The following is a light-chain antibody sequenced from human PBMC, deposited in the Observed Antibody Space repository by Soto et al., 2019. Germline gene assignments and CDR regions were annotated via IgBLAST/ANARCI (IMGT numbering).Light chain of an antibody. Sequence: EIVLTQSPATLSSFPGDRVTLSCRASQLFSSNLAWYQRRPGQAPRLLIYGSSTRATGVPPRFSGSASGTEFTLTISSLQSEDFGVYYCQQYNDRPRTFGQGTRLEIK. J-gene: IGKJ5*01. V-gene: IGKV3-15*01. CDR3: QQYNDRPRT. CDR2: GSS. CDR1: QLFSSN.